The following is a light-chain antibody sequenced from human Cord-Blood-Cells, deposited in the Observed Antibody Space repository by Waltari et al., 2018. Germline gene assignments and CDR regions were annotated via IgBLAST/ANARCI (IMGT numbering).Light chain of an antibody. V-gene: IGKV1-5*03. CDR3: QQYNSYPYT. CDR2: KAS. Sequence: DIQMTQSPSTLSASVGDRVTITCRASQSSSWLAWYQQKPGKAPKLLIYKASSLENGVPSRFSGSGSGTEFTLTISSLQPDDFATYYCQQYNSYPYTFGQGTKLEIK. CDR1: QSSSW. J-gene: IGKJ2*01.